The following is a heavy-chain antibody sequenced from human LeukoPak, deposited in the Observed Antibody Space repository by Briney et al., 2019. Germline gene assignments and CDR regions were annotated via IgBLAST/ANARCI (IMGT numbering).Heavy chain of an antibody. V-gene: IGHV3-64*01. Sequence: GGSLRLSCAASGFTFSSYAMHWVRQAPGKGLEYVSAISSNGGSTYYANSVKGRFTISRDNSKNTLYLQMGSLRAEDMAVYYCARRGRIAAAGTALPYYGMDVWGQGTTVTVSS. J-gene: IGHJ6*02. D-gene: IGHD6-13*01. CDR3: ARRGRIAAAGTALPYYGMDV. CDR1: GFTFSSYA. CDR2: ISSNGGST.